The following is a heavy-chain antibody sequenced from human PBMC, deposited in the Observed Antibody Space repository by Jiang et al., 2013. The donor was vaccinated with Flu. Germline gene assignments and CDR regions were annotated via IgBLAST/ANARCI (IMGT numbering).Heavy chain of an antibody. V-gene: IGHV1-8*01. CDR3: ARVAGVTVFGVVPLEHTDY. CDR1: GYTFTSYD. J-gene: IGHJ4*02. D-gene: IGHD3-3*01. Sequence: SGAEVKKPGASVKVSCKASGYTFTSYDINWVRQATGQGLEWMGWMNPNSGNTGYAQKFQGRVTMTRNTPISTAYMELSSLRAEDTAVYYCARVAGVTVFGVVPLEHTDYWGQGTLVTVSS. CDR2: MNPNSGNT.